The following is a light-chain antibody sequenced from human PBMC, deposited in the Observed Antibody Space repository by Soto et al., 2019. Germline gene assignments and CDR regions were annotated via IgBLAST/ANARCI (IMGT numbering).Light chain of an antibody. CDR1: QRVSSSY. V-gene: IGKV3-20*01. CDR3: QQYASSFFT. Sequence: EIVLTQSPGTLSLSPGERATLSCRASQRVSSSYLAWYQQKPGQAPRLLIFGTSRRATGIPDRFSGSGSGTDFTLTINRLEPEDFAVYYCQQYASSFFTFGGGTKVEVK. CDR2: GTS. J-gene: IGKJ4*01.